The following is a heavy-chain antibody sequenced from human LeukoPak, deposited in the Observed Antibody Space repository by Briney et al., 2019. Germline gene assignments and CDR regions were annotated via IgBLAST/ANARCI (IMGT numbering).Heavy chain of an antibody. Sequence: SETLSLTCTVSGGSISSYYRSWIRQPAGKGLEWIGRIYTSGSTNYNPSLKSRDTMSVDTSKNQFSLKLSSVTAADTAVYYCARGRRHSGSYLFDYWGQGTLVTVSS. CDR3: ARGRRHSGSYLFDY. J-gene: IGHJ4*02. CDR1: GGSISSYY. D-gene: IGHD1-26*01. V-gene: IGHV4-4*07. CDR2: IYTSGST.